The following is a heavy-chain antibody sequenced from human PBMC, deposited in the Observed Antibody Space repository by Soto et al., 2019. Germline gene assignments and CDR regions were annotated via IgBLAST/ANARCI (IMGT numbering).Heavy chain of an antibody. J-gene: IGHJ6*02. CDR3: ARVPKEGYGDGFGGMDV. CDR1: GYTFTSYY. V-gene: IGHV1-46*01. Sequence: QVQLVQSGAEVKKPGASVKVSCKASGYTFTSYYMHWVRQAPGQGLEWMGIINPSGGSTSYAQKFRGRVNMTRDTSTSTVYMELSSLRSEDTAVYYCARVPKEGYGDGFGGMDVWGQGTTVTVSS. D-gene: IGHD4-17*01. CDR2: INPSGGST.